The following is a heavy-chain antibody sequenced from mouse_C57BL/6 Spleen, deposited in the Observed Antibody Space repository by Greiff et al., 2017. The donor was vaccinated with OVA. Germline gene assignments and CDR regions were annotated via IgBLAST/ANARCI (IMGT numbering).Heavy chain of an antibody. Sequence: EVKLVESGGDLVKPGGSLKLSCAASGFTFSSYGTSWVRQTPDKRLEWVATISSGGSYTYYPDSVKGRFTISRDNAKNTLYLQMSSLKSEDTAMYYCARRTPWGDGLIDAMDYWGQGTSVTVSS. V-gene: IGHV5-6*02. J-gene: IGHJ4*01. CDR2: ISSGGSYT. CDR1: GFTFSSYG. D-gene: IGHD1-2*01. CDR3: ARRTPWGDGLIDAMDY.